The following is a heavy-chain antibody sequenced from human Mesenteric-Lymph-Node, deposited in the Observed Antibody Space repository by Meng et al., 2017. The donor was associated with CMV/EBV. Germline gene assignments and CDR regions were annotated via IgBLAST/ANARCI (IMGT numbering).Heavy chain of an antibody. CDR2: ISSSSNTI. CDR3: AKVVRDLYDFWSGYYADY. D-gene: IGHD3-3*01. CDR1: GFIFSAYS. V-gene: IGHV3-48*04. J-gene: IGHJ4*02. Sequence: GESLKISCAGSGFIFSAYSMNWVRQGPGKGLEWVSYISSSSNTIYYADSVKGRFTISRDNTKNSLYLQMNSLRAEDTAVYYCAKVVRDLYDFWSGYYADYWGQGTLVTVS.